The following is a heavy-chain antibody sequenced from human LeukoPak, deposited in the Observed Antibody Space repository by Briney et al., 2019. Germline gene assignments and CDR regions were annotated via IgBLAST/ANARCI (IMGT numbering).Heavy chain of an antibody. CDR2: ISSDGNA. V-gene: IGHV3-66*01. CDR3: ARGQEQFSSPWQWGPRRKNFYYYGMNV. Sequence: GGSLRLSCAASGFTVSSSSMNWVRLGPGKGLEWVSVISSDGNAYYADSVKGRFTISRDNSRNTLSLQMHGLRADDTAVYYCARGQEQFSSPWQWGPRRKNFYYYGMNVWGQGTTVTVSS. CDR1: GFTVSSSS. D-gene: IGHD6-19*01. J-gene: IGHJ6*02.